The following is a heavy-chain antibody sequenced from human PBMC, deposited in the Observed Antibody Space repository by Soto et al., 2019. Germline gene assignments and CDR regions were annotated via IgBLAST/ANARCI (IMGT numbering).Heavy chain of an antibody. CDR1: GYTFTSYA. J-gene: IGHJ6*02. V-gene: IGHV1-3*01. Sequence: QVQLVQSGAEVKKPGASVKVSCKASGYTFTSYAMHWVRQAPGQRLEWMGWINAGNGNTKYSQKFQSRCTITGDNSASTAYMELSSLRSEDPAVYYCARGGLALMDVWGQGTTVTVSS. D-gene: IGHD3-16*01. CDR2: INAGNGNT. CDR3: ARGGLALMDV.